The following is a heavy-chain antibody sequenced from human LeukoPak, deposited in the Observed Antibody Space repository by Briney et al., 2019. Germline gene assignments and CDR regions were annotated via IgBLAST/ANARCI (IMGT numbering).Heavy chain of an antibody. D-gene: IGHD3-16*01. CDR1: GGSFSGYY. V-gene: IGHV4-34*01. J-gene: IGHJ4*02. CDR2: INHSGST. CDR3: ARDSHYDYVWGSDFDY. Sequence: SETLSLTCAVYGGSFSGYYWSWIRQPPGKGLEWIGEINHSGSTNYNPSLKSRVTMSVDTSKNQFSLKLSSVTAADTAVYYCARDSHYDYVWGSDFDYWGQGTLVTVSS.